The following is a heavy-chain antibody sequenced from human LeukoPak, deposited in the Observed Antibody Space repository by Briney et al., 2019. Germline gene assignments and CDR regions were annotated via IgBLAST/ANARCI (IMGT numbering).Heavy chain of an antibody. Sequence: VASVKVSCTASGYTFTGYYMHWVRQAPGQGLEWMVWINPNSGGTKYAQKFQGRVTMTRDTSISTAYMELSRLRSDDTAVYYCARAERIALILTGYSEWFDPWGQGTLVTVSS. CDR2: INPNSGGT. D-gene: IGHD3-9*01. CDR3: ARAERIALILTGYSEWFDP. J-gene: IGHJ5*02. V-gene: IGHV1-2*02. CDR1: GYTFTGYY.